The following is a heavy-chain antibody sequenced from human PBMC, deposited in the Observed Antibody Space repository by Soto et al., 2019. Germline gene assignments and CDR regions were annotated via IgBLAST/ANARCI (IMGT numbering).Heavy chain of an antibody. D-gene: IGHD6-13*01. CDR3: ARCSSWYYFDY. V-gene: IGHV4-59*01. Sequence: ETLSLTCTVSGGSIRSYYWSWIRQPPGKGLEWIGYIYYSGSTNYNPSLKSRVTISVDTSKNQFSLKLSSVTAADTAVYYCARCSSWYYFDYWGQGTLVTVSS. CDR2: IYYSGST. J-gene: IGHJ4*02. CDR1: GGSIRSYY.